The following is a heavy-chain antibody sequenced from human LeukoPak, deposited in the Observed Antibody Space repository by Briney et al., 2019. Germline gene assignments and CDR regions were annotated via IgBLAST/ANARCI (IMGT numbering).Heavy chain of an antibody. D-gene: IGHD1-14*01. Sequence: KPSETLSLTCAVYGGSFSGYYWSWIRQPPGKGLEWIGEINHSGSTNYNPSLKSRVTISVDTSKNQFSLKLSSVTAADTAVYYCARAVTISYYMDVWGKGTTVTVSS. J-gene: IGHJ6*03. CDR3: ARAVTISYYMDV. CDR1: GGSFSGYY. CDR2: INHSGST. V-gene: IGHV4-34*01.